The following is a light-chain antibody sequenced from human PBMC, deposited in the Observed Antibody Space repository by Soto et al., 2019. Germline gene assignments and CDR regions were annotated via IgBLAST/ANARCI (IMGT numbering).Light chain of an antibody. CDR2: EGS. J-gene: IGLJ2*01. CDR1: SSDVGSYNL. CDR3: CSYAGSSTYVV. V-gene: IGLV2-23*01. Sequence: QSALTQPASVSGSPGQSITISCTGTSSDVGSYNLVSWYQQHPGKAPKLMIYEGSKRPSGVSNRFSGSKSGNTASLTISWLQAEDEADYYCCSYAGSSTYVVFGGGTALTVL.